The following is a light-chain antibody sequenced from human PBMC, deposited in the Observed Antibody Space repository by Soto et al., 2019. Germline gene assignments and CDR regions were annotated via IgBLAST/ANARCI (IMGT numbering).Light chain of an antibody. CDR2: DAS. J-gene: IGKJ5*01. Sequence: EIVLTQSPATLSLSPGERATLSCRASQSVGSYLSWYQQKRGQAPRLLIYDASNRATAIPARFSGSGSGTDFSLTISSLQPEDFAVYYCQQRRNWPPITFGQGTRLEIK. CDR1: QSVGSY. V-gene: IGKV3-11*01. CDR3: QQRRNWPPIT.